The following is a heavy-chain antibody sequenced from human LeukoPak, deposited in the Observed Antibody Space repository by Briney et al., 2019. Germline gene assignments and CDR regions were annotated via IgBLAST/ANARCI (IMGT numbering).Heavy chain of an antibody. CDR3: ARAEGSGSSFDY. J-gene: IGHJ4*02. CDR2: ISSSSTYI. Sequence: GGSLRLSCVASGFPFRSVSMNWVRQAPGKGLEWFSSISSSSTYIYYADSVTGRFTISRDNAKNSLYLQMNSMRVEDTAVYYCARAEGSGSSFDYWGQGTLVTVSS. D-gene: IGHD3-10*01. CDR1: GFPFRSVS. V-gene: IGHV3-21*01.